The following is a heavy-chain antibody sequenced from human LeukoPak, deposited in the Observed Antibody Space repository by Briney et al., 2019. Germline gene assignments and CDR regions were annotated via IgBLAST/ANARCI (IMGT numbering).Heavy chain of an antibody. J-gene: IGHJ4*02. Sequence: GGSLRLSCAASGFTLNNHAMSGARPAPGKGLEWGSGINGNGASTYYSDYVKGRFTISRENSKNTLYLQMSSLRAEDTAIYYCAKDQGYSYYYLDYWGQGTLVTVSS. D-gene: IGHD5-18*01. V-gene: IGHV3-23*01. CDR1: GFTLNNHA. CDR2: INGNGAST. CDR3: AKDQGYSYYYLDY.